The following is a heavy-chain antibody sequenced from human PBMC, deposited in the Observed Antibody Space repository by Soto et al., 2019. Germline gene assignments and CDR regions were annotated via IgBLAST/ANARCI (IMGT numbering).Heavy chain of an antibody. D-gene: IGHD1-7*01. Sequence: SLRLSCTASGFTVSTNYMSWVRQAPGKGLEWVSLIYTGGSTFYADSVKGRFTISRDNSKNTLYLQMNSLRAEDTAVYYCAREVSGTFGYWGRGNLVTVSS. CDR1: GFTVSTNY. J-gene: IGHJ4*02. CDR3: AREVSGTFGY. V-gene: IGHV3-66*01. CDR2: IYTGGST.